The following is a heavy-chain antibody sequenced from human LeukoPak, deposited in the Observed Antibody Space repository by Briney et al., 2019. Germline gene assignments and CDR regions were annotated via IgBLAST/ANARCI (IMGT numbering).Heavy chain of an antibody. Sequence: GGSLRLSCEASGFNFSSYAMSWVRQAPGKGLEWVSTLSGSGITTYYADSVKGRFTISRDNSKNTLYLQMNSLRAEDTATYFCARDLSWNSVDYWGLGALVTVSS. V-gene: IGHV3-23*01. CDR1: GFNFSSYA. CDR3: ARDLSWNSVDY. D-gene: IGHD1-7*01. J-gene: IGHJ4*02. CDR2: LSGSGITT.